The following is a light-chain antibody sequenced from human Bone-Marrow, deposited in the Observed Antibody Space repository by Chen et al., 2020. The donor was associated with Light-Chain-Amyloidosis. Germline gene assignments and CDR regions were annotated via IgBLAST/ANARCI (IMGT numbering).Light chain of an antibody. CDR2: KSD. Sequence: QSVLTQPPSASGTPGQRITISCSGSRSNLGINHVYWYQQLPGTAPKIFMYKSDQRPSGVPDRVAGSKSVGSSSLAMSGHRSGDEADDCGAAWDDMWNGWVFGGGGKLTVL. CDR1: RSNLGINH. J-gene: IGLJ3*02. V-gene: IGLV1-47*01. CDR3: AAWDDMWNGWV.